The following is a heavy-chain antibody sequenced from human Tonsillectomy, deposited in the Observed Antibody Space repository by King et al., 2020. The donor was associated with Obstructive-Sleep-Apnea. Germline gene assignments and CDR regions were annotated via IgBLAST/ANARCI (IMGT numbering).Heavy chain of an antibody. Sequence: VQLVESGGGVIQPGRSLRLSCAASGFTLSSYTMHWVRQAPGKGLEWVAVISFDGSNKYYADSVKGRFTISRDDSKNTMYLQMNSLRAEDTAVYYCARETFYDILTGSFYYYGMDVWGQGTTVTVSS. CDR3: ARETFYDILTGSFYYYGMDV. CDR2: ISFDGSNK. V-gene: IGHV3-30-3*01. CDR1: GFTLSSYT. D-gene: IGHD3-9*01. J-gene: IGHJ6*02.